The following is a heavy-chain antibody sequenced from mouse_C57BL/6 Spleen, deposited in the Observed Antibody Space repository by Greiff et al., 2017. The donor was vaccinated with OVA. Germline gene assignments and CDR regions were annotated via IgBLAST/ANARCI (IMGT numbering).Heavy chain of an antibody. J-gene: IGHJ4*01. CDR1: GYTFTDYY. V-gene: IGHV1-26*01. Sequence: EVQLQQSGPELVKPGASVKISCKASGYTFTDYYMNWVKQSHGKSLEWIGDINPNNGGTSYNQKFKGKATLTVDKSSSTAYMELRSLTSEDSAVYYCARSTVVATDFYAMDYWGQGTSVTVSS. CDR3: ARSTVVATDFYAMDY. CDR2: INPNNGGT. D-gene: IGHD1-1*01.